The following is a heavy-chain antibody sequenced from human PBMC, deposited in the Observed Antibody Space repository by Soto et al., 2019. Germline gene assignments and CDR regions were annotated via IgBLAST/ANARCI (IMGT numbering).Heavy chain of an antibody. CDR3: AKEGERGRWLQLESWYFDL. D-gene: IGHD5-12*01. CDR2: IWSDGNDK. CDR1: GFPFSIYG. J-gene: IGHJ2*01. V-gene: IGHV3-33*06. Sequence: GGSLRLSCAASGFPFSIYGMHWVRQAPGKRLEWVAVIWSDGNDKKYADSVKGRFTISRDNSKNALYLQMNTLRAEDTAVYYCAKEGERGRWLQLESWYFDLWGRGTLVTVSS.